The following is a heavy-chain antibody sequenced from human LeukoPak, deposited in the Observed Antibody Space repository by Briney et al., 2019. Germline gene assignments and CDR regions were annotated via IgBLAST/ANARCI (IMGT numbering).Heavy chain of an antibody. CDR1: GYTFTGYY. J-gene: IGHJ4*02. CDR3: ASSITMIVVITPAPNFDY. V-gene: IGHV1-2*02. D-gene: IGHD3-22*01. CDR2: INPNSGGT. Sequence: ASVKVSCKASGYTFTGYYMHWVRQAPGQGLEWMGWINPNSGGTNYAQKFQGRVTMTRDTSISTAYMELSRLRSDDTAVYYCASSITMIVVITPAPNFDYWGQGTLVTVSS.